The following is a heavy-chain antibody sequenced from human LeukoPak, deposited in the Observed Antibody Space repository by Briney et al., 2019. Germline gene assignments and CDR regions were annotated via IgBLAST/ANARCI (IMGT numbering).Heavy chain of an antibody. CDR1: GFTFSSYS. CDR3: ASISGYSSSSPDY. J-gene: IGHJ4*02. V-gene: IGHV3-21*01. CDR2: ISSSSSYI. Sequence: GGSLGLSCAASGFTFSSYSMNWVRQAPGKGLEWVSSISSSSSYIYYADSVKGRFTISRDNAKNSLYLQMNSLRAEDTAVYYCASISGYSSSSPDYWGQGTLVTVSS. D-gene: IGHD6-6*01.